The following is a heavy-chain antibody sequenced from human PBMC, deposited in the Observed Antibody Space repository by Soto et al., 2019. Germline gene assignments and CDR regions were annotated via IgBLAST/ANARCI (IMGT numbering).Heavy chain of an antibody. J-gene: IGHJ5*02. CDR1: GGSINSYY. D-gene: IGHD6-19*01. CDR2: IYYSGST. V-gene: IGHV4-59*01. Sequence: PSETLSLTCTVSGGSINSYYWSWIRQPPGKGLEWIGYIYYSGSTNYNPSLKSRVTISVDASKNQFSLKLSSVTAADTAVYYCARDRQWPFKDPFWFDPWGQGTLVTVSS. CDR3: ARDRQWPFKDPFWFDP.